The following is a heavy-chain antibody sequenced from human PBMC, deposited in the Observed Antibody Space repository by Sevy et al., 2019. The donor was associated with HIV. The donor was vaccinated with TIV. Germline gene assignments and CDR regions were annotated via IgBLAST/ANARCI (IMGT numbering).Heavy chain of an antibody. Sequence: GGSLRPSCAASGFTFSNYAMSWVRQAPGKGLEWVSGISGSGGSTYYADSVKGRFTISRDNSKNTLYLQMSSLRAEDTAVYYCARNPGYCSGGTCYWYFDLWGRGTLVTVSS. D-gene: IGHD2-15*01. J-gene: IGHJ2*01. CDR1: GFTFSNYA. CDR3: ARNPGYCSGGTCYWYFDL. V-gene: IGHV3-23*01. CDR2: ISGSGGST.